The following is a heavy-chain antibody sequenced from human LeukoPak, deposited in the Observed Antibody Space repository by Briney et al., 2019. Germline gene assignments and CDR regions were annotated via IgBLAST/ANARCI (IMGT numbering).Heavy chain of an antibody. V-gene: IGHV3-7*05. J-gene: IGHJ4*02. CDR3: ARGYYYDSSGYYVDY. Sequence: GRSLRLSCVASGFTFSSHWMNWVRLAPGKGLEWVANIEHDGSRKYYVDSVKGRFTISRDNAENSMYLQMTSLRAEDTAVYYCARGYYYDSSGYYVDYWGQGTVVTVSS. CDR1: GFTFSSHW. CDR2: IEHDGSRK. D-gene: IGHD3-22*01.